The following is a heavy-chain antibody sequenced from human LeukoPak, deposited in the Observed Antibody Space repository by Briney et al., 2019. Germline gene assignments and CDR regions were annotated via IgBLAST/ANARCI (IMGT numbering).Heavy chain of an antibody. V-gene: IGHV4-39*07. CDR1: GGSISSSSYY. Sequence: PSETLSLTCTVSGGSISSSSYYWGWIRQPPGKGLEWIGSIYYSGSTYYNPSLKSRVTISVDRSKNQFSLKLSSVTAADTAVYYCARLKGLLHYYFDYWGQGTLVTVSS. CDR2: IYYSGST. CDR3: ARLKGLLHYYFDY. D-gene: IGHD5-18*01. J-gene: IGHJ4*02.